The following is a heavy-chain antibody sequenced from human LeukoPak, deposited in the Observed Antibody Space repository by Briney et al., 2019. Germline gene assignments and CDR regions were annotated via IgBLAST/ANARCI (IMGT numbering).Heavy chain of an antibody. J-gene: IGHJ5*02. CDR3: ARDEGITISVLNWFDP. V-gene: IGHV1-69*04. Sequence: GASVKVSCKASGGTFSSYAISWVRQAPGQGLGWMGRIIPILGIANYAQKFQGRVTITADKSTSTAYMELSSLRSEDTAVYYCARDEGITISVLNWFDPWGQGTLVTVSS. D-gene: IGHD3-9*01. CDR1: GGTFSSYA. CDR2: IIPILGIA.